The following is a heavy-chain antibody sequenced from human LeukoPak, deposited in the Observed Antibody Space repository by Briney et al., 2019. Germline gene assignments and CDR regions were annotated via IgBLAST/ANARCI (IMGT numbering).Heavy chain of an antibody. V-gene: IGHV3-23*01. CDR1: GFTFSCYA. CDR3: AKNIGGYSYGPHWYFDL. D-gene: IGHD5-18*01. CDR2: ISGSGGST. J-gene: IGHJ2*01. Sequence: GGSLRLSCAASGFTFSCYAMSWVRQAPGKGLEWVSAISGSGGSTYYADSVKGRFTISRDNSKNTLYLQMNSLRAEDTAVYYCAKNIGGYSYGPHWYFDLWGRGTLVTVSS.